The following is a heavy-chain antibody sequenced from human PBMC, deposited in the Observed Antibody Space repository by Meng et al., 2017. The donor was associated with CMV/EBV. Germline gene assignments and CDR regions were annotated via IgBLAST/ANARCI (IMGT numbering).Heavy chain of an antibody. CDR2: ISSSGSTI. V-gene: IGHV3-11*01. J-gene: IGHJ6*02. Sequence: GESLKISCAASGFTFSDYYMNWIRQAPGKGLEWVSYISSSGSTIYYADSVKGRFTISRDNAKNSLYLQMNSLRAEDTAVYYCARVGGGVVPAAIVTTNYYYYGMDVWGQGTTVTVSS. CDR3: ARVGGGVVPAAIVTTNYYYYGMDV. CDR1: GFTFSDYY. D-gene: IGHD2-2*01.